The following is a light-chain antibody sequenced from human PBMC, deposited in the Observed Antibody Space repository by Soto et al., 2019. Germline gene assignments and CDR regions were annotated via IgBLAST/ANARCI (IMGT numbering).Light chain of an antibody. J-gene: IGKJ2*01. Sequence: EVVLRQSPGTLSLSPGRGYLLSCRARQSVTNNYFAWYKQKPGQAPRLLIYGASRRATGIPDRFSGSGSGTDFTLTISRLEPEDFAVYHCQQYGSLPYTFGQGTKVDIK. CDR3: QQYGSLPYT. CDR1: QSVTNNY. V-gene: IGKV3-20*01. CDR2: GAS.